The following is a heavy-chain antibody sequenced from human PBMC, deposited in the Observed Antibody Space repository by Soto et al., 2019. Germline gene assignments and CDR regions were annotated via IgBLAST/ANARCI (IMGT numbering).Heavy chain of an antibody. J-gene: IGHJ4*02. V-gene: IGHV3-30*18. CDR3: AKDRGGDCPDNSCYFGADY. D-gene: IGHD2-2*01. CDR1: GFTFSSYG. Sequence: PGGSLRLSCGGSGFTFSSYGMHWFRQAPGKGLECVAVISDTGSSHYYAASVEGRFTISRENSKNTLSLHMDRPRVEDTAVYYCAKDRGGDCPDNSCYFGADYWGQGTPVTVSS. CDR2: ISDTGSSH.